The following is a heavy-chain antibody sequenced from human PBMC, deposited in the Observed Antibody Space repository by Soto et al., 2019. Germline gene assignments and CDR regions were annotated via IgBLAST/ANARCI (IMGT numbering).Heavy chain of an antibody. J-gene: IGHJ1*01. CDR2: INPSGGST. Sequence: ASVKVSCKASGYTFTSYYMHWVRQAPGQGLEWMGIINPSGGSTSYAQKFQGRVTMTRDTSTSTVYMELSSLRSEDTAVYYCARVGYGDQKPTAKYFQHWGRGTVVTVSS. D-gene: IGHD4-17*01. CDR1: GYTFTSYY. CDR3: ARVGYGDQKPTAKYFQH. V-gene: IGHV1-46*01.